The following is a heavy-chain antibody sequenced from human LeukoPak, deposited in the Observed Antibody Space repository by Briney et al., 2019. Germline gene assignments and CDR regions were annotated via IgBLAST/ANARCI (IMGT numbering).Heavy chain of an antibody. CDR3: ARVRRPPQCSGGSCYVPYYFDY. CDR1: GYTFTGYY. CDR2: INPNSGGT. V-gene: IGHV1-2*02. Sequence: ASVKVSCKASGYTFTGYYMHWVRQAPGQGLAWVGWINPNSGGTNYAQQFQGRVTITRDTSISTAYMELSRLSSDETAVYYCARVRRPPQCSGGSCYVPYYFDYWGQGTLVTVSS. J-gene: IGHJ4*02. D-gene: IGHD2-15*01.